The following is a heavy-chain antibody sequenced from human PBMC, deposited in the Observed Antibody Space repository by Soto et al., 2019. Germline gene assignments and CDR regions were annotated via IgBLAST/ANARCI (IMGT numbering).Heavy chain of an antibody. Sequence: QVQLQESGPGRVRPSQSLSLICDVSGYAISRGGYYWSWLRQVPGKGLEWIGSIDYSGDTFYNPSLGSRVTISVDPSTNQFFLSLSIVTVADAAIFYGARDGGSLNWYVDLWGRGTLVTVSS. J-gene: IGHJ2*01. D-gene: IGHD2-15*01. CDR1: GYAISRGGYY. CDR2: IDYSGDT. V-gene: IGHV4-31*11. CDR3: ARDGGSLNWYVDL.